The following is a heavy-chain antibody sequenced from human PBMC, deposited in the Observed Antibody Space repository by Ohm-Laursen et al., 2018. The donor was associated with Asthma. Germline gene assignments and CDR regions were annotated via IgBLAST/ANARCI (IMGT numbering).Heavy chain of an antibody. CDR1: GGSISSYY. CDR3: ARTWELYYFDY. Sequence: SDTLSLTCTVSGGSISSYYWSWIRQPPGKGLEWIGYIYYSGSTNYNPSLKSRVTISVDKSKNQFSLKLSSVTAADTAVYYCARTWELYYFDYWGQGTLVTVSS. V-gene: IGHV4-59*08. CDR2: IYYSGST. D-gene: IGHD1-26*01. J-gene: IGHJ4*02.